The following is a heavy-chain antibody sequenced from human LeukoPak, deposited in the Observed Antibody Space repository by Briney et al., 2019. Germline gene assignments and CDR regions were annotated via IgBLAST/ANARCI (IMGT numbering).Heavy chain of an antibody. CDR1: GFTFSTYS. CDR2: ISSRSHYI. Sequence: GGSLRLSCAASGFTFSTYSMNWVRQAPGKGLEWVSSISSRSHYIYYADSVKGRFTVSRDDAKNSLYLQMNSLRAEDTAVYYCSGLYNYGMDVWGQGTTVTVSS. V-gene: IGHV3-21*01. J-gene: IGHJ6*02. CDR3: SGLYNYGMDV.